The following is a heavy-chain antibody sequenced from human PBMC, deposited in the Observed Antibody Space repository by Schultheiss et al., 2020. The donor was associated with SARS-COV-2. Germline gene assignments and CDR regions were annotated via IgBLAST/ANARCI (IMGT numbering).Heavy chain of an antibody. CDR3: ARVGDCTNGVCSPNWFDP. Sequence: SETLSLTCTVSGGSISSYYWSWIRQPAGKGLEWIGRIYTSGSTNYSPSLKSRVTMSVDTSKNQFSLKLSSVTAADTAVYYCARVGDCTNGVCSPNWFDPWGQGTLVTVSS. D-gene: IGHD2-8*01. CDR1: GGSISSYY. CDR2: IYTSGST. J-gene: IGHJ5*02. V-gene: IGHV4-4*07.